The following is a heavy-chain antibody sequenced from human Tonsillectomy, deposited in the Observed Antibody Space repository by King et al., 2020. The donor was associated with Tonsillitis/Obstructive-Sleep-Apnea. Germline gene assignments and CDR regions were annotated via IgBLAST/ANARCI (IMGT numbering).Heavy chain of an antibody. J-gene: IGHJ6*03. CDR1: GYTFTSYD. V-gene: IGHV1-8*01. CDR2: MNPNSGNT. CDR3: ARGAYSGSYYYYYYYYMDV. Sequence: QLVQSGAEVKKPGASVKVSCKASGYTFTSYDINWVRQATGQGLEWRGWMNPNSGNTGYAQKFQGRVTMTRNNSISTAYMELSSLRSEDTAVYYCARGAYSGSYYYYYYYYMDVWGKGTTVTVSS. D-gene: IGHD1-26*01.